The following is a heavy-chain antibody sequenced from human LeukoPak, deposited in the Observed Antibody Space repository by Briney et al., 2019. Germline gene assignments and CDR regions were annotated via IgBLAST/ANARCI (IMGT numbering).Heavy chain of an antibody. CDR3: ATERNWELLRPYGLDI. D-gene: IGHD1-26*01. CDR1: GFNFQYVW. CDR2: IRTKIEGETT. V-gene: IGHV3-15*01. J-gene: IGHJ6*02. Sequence: PAGSLRLSCAASGFNFQYVWMDWVRQAPGKGLEWVGRIRTKIEGETTDYAAPVRGRFTISRDDSKTTLYLHMNSLKTDDSAVYYCATERNWELLRPYGLDIWGQGTTVTVSS.